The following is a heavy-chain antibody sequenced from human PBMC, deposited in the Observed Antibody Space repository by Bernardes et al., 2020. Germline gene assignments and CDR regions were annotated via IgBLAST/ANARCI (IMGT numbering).Heavy chain of an antibody. Sequence: SETLSLTCTVSGGSISSSDYYWGWLRHPPGKGLEWIGNIFYSASAFYNPSLKSRVIISVDTSKNQFSLKLSSVTAADTAVYYCATGRVVTGTSLDYWGQGTLVTVSS. J-gene: IGHJ4*02. CDR2: IFYSASA. D-gene: IGHD2-15*01. CDR3: ATGRVVTGTSLDY. CDR1: GGSISSSDYY. V-gene: IGHV4-39*01.